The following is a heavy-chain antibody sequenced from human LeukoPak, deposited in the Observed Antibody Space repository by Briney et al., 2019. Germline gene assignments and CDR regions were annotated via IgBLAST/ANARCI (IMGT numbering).Heavy chain of an antibody. V-gene: IGHV3-48*03. D-gene: IGHD3-22*01. CDR2: ISSSSVPTI. CDR3: ARMGGGLSSGHYFDY. J-gene: IGHJ4*02. Sequence: GGSLRLSCAASGYTFSSFGVNWVRQAPGKGLEWVSYISSSSVPTIHYADSVKGRCTISRDNAKNSLYLQMNSLRAEDTAVYYCARMGGGLSSGHYFDYWGQGTLVTVSS. CDR1: GYTFSSFG.